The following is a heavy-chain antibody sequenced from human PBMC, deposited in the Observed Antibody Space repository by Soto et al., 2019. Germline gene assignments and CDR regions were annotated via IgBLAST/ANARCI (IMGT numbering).Heavy chain of an antibody. Sequence: EVQLLESGGGLVQPGGSLRLSCAASGFTFSSCDMSWVRQAPGKGLGWVSTISGSTGSTYYADSVKGRFTISRDSSKSTLYLQMDSLRAEDTAVYYCAKENDDWGQGTLVTVSS. V-gene: IGHV3-23*01. CDR2: ISGSTGST. CDR1: GFTFSSCD. J-gene: IGHJ4*02. CDR3: AKENDD.